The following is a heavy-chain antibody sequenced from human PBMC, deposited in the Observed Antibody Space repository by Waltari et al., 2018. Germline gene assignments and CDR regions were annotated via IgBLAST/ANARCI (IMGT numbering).Heavy chain of an antibody. CDR1: GGTFSSYA. V-gene: IGHV1-69*05. CDR2: ISPLFGNA. CDR3: ARASAGYYYYGMDV. Sequence: QVQLVQSGAEVKKPGSSVKVSCKASGGTFSSYAISWVRQAPGQGVEWMGGISPLFGNATYAQKFQGRVTITTDESTSTAYMELSSLRSEDTAVYYCARASAGYYYYGMDVWGQGTTVTVSS. J-gene: IGHJ6*02.